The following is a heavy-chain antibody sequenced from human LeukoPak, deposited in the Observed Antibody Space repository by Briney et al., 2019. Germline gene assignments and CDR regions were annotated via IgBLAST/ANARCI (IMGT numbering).Heavy chain of an antibody. Sequence: GGSLRLSCAASGFTFSSYGMHWVRQAPGKGLEWLTVIWYDGSDEKYADSVEGRFTISRDNSKNTVYLQMDSLRAEDTAVYFCAKDRRYGTVANSPFDFWGQGAQVTVSS. J-gene: IGHJ4*02. CDR3: AKDRRYGTVANSPFDF. CDR2: IWYDGSDE. CDR1: GFTFSSYG. V-gene: IGHV3-33*06. D-gene: IGHD2/OR15-2a*01.